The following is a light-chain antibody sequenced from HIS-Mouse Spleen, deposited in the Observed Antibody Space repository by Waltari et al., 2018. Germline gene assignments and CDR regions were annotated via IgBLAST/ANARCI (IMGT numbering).Light chain of an antibody. V-gene: IGLV3-10*01. CDR1: AVPKQY. J-gene: IGLJ2*01. CDR2: EDS. CDR3: YSTDSSGNHRV. Sequence: SYELTQPPSVSVSPGQTARITCSGDAVPKQYAYWYQQKSGQAPGLVIYEDSKRPSGIPERFSGSSSGTMATLTISGAQVEDEADYYCYSTDSSGNHRVFGGGTKLTVL.